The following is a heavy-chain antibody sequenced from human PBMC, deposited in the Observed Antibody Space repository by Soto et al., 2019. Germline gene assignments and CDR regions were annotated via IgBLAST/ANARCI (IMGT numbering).Heavy chain of an antibody. CDR3: ARPSGITISGVFTVDYDDALDV. V-gene: IGHV1-2*02. CDR1: GYTFTGYY. J-gene: IGHJ6*01. D-gene: IGHD3-3*01. Sequence: QVQLVQSGAEVKKPGASVKVSCKASGYTFTGYYLHWVRQAPGQGLEWMGWINPNSGDTIYAQKFWCRVTMSRDTSISTTYMELSSLRSDDKAVYYCARPSGITISGVFTVDYDDALDVWGQGTTGTVSS. CDR2: INPNSGDT.